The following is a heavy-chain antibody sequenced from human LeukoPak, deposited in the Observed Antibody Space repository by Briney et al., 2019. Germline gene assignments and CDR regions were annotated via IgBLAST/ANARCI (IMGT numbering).Heavy chain of an antibody. CDR1: GFTFSTYA. J-gene: IGHJ4*02. CDR3: ASDSSGWYRDY. V-gene: IGHV3-33*01. CDR2: IWPDGSKK. Sequence: PGGSLRLSCAASGFTFSTYAMHWVRQAPGKGLEWVAFIWPDGSKKYYADSVKGRFAISRENSKNTLYLQMNSLRAEDTAVYYCASDSSGWYRDYWGQGTLVTVAS. D-gene: IGHD6-19*01.